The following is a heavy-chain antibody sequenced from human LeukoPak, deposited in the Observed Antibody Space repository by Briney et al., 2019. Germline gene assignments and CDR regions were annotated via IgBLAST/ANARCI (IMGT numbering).Heavy chain of an antibody. V-gene: IGHV1-18*01. CDR2: ISTYNGNT. CDR3: ARGDSSSGDY. J-gene: IGHJ4*02. CDR1: GYTFTTYG. Sequence: ASVKVSCKTSGYTFTTYGVSWVRQAPGQGLEWMGWISTYNGNTNYAQKLQGRVTMTTDTSTSTAYMELRSLRSDDTTVYFCARGDSSSGDYWGQGTLVTVSS. D-gene: IGHD3-22*01.